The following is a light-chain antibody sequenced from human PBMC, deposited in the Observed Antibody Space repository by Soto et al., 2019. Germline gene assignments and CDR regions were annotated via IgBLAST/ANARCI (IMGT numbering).Light chain of an antibody. V-gene: IGKV3-11*01. CDR1: QSVSSY. CDR2: DAS. J-gene: IGKJ2*01. Sequence: EMVLTQSPATLSLSPGERATRSCRASQSVSSYLAWYQQKLGQAPRLLIYDASNRATGIPARFSGSGSGTDFTLTISSLEHEDFAVYYCQQRSNWYTFGQGTKLEIK. CDR3: QQRSNWYT.